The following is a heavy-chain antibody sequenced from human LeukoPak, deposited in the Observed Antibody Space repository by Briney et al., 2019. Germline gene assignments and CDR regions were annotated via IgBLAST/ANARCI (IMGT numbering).Heavy chain of an antibody. J-gene: IGHJ5*02. CDR2: IYYSGST. Sequence: SETLSLTCTVSGGPISSGDYYWSWIRQPPGKGLEWIGYIYYSGSTYYNPSLKSRVTISVDTSKNQFSLKLSSVTAADTAVYYCARGGLDIVVVPAAQNWFDPWGQGTLVTVSS. CDR3: ARGGLDIVVVPAAQNWFDP. D-gene: IGHD2-2*01. CDR1: GGPISSGDYY. V-gene: IGHV4-30-4*01.